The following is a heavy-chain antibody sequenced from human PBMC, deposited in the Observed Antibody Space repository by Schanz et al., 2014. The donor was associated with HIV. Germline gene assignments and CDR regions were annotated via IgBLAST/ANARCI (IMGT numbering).Heavy chain of an antibody. CDR2: FYTSGST. V-gene: IGHV4-4*07. CDR3: ARAKWPPRSRHFDF. CDR1: GGSISDYY. Sequence: QVQLQESGPGLVKPSETLSLTCTVSGGSISDYYWSWIRQPAGKGLEWIGRFYTSGSTNHNPSLNSRVTMSVDTSKNQFSLKLDSVTAADTAVYYCARAKWPPRSRHFDFWGQGNLVTVSS. D-gene: IGHD6-13*01. J-gene: IGHJ4*02.